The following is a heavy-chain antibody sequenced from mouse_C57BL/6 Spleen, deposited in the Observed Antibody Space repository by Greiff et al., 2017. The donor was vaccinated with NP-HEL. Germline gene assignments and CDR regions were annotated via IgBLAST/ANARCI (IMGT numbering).Heavy chain of an antibody. V-gene: IGHV1-64*01. CDR1: GYTFTSYW. J-gene: IGHJ3*01. Sequence: QVQLQQPGAELVKPGASVKLSCKASGYTFTSYWMHWVKQRPGQGLEWIGMIHPNSGSTNYNEKFKSKATLTVDKSSSTAYMQRSSLTSEDSAVYYCASPYYGSSYEGVWFAYWGQGTLVTVSA. D-gene: IGHD1-1*01. CDR3: ASPYYGSSYEGVWFAY. CDR2: IHPNSGST.